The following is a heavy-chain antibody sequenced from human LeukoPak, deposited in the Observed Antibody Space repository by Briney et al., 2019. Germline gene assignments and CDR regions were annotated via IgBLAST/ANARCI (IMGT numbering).Heavy chain of an antibody. CDR2: ISSNIDTT. D-gene: IGHD5-24*01. CDR3: ARKRGHDAFDI. J-gene: IGHJ3*02. CDR1: GFTFSSYS. Sequence: GGSLRLSCAASGFTFSSYSMNWVRQAPGKGLEWLSYISSNIDTTYYADSVRGRFTISRDNAKNSLYLQMNSLRAEDTAVYYCARKRGHDAFDIWGQGTMVTVSS. V-gene: IGHV3-48*01.